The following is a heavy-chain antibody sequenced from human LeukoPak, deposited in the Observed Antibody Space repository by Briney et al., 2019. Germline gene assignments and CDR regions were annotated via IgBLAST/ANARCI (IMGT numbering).Heavy chain of an antibody. CDR3: ARDYSAASNFWSGYRRPYFDY. CDR1: GYTFTSYG. CDR2: ISAYNGNT. Sequence: ASVKVSCKASGYTFTSYGISWVRQAPGQGLEWMGWISAYNGNTNYAQKLQRRVTMTTHTSTSTAYMELRSLRSDDTAVYYCARDYSAASNFWSGYRRPYFDYWGQGTLVTVSS. V-gene: IGHV1-18*01. J-gene: IGHJ4*02. D-gene: IGHD3-3*01.